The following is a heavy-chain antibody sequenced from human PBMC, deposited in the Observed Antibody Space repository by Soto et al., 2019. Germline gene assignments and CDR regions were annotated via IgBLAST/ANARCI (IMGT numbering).Heavy chain of an antibody. CDR2: INHSGST. CDR1: GGSFSGYY. Sequence: QVQLQQWGAGLLKPSETLSLTCAVYGGSFSGYYWSWIRQPPGKGLEWIGEINHSGSTNYKPSLKSRVTISVDTSKNQFSLKLSSVTAADTAVYYCARPTYSSGWPYYYYGMDVWGQGTTVTVSS. D-gene: IGHD6-19*01. CDR3: ARPTYSSGWPYYYYGMDV. J-gene: IGHJ6*02. V-gene: IGHV4-34*01.